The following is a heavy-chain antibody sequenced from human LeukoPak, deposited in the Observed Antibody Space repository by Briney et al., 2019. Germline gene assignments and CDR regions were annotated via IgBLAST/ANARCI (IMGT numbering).Heavy chain of an antibody. CDR2: IQQDGSDK. V-gene: IGHV3-7*01. Sequence: GGSLRLSCAASGFTFSSSWMSWVRQAPGKGLEWVANIQQDGSDKYYVDSVKGRFTISRDNSKNTLYLQMNSLRAEDTAVYYCAKPYYYGSGSYYVGFDYWGQGTLVTVSS. CDR1: GFTFSSSW. D-gene: IGHD3-10*01. J-gene: IGHJ4*02. CDR3: AKPYYYGSGSYYVGFDY.